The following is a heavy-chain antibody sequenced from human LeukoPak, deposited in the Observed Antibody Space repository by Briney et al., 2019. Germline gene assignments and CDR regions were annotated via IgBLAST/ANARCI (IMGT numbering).Heavy chain of an antibody. J-gene: IGHJ6*02. D-gene: IGHD3-10*01. Sequence: ASVKVSCKVSGYTLTELSMHWVRQAPGKGLEWMGGFDPEDGETIYAQKFQGRVTMTEDTSTDTAYMELSSLRPEDTAVYYCAPLGGSGSYDYYYYGMDVWGQGTTVTVS. V-gene: IGHV1-24*01. CDR3: APLGGSGSYDYYYYGMDV. CDR2: FDPEDGET. CDR1: GYTLTELS.